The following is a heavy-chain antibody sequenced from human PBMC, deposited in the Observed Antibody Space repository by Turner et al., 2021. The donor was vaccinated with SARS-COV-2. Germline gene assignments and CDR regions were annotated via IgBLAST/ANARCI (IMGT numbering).Heavy chain of an antibody. Sequence: EVQLVESGGGLVQPGGSLRLSCAASGFTCSYYWMHWVRQAPGKGLVWVSRINSDGSSTSYADSVKGRFTISRDNAKNTLYLQMNSLRAEDTAVYYCAREVVTAIPYFDYWGQGTLVTVSS. CDR3: AREVVTAIPYFDY. J-gene: IGHJ4*02. D-gene: IGHD2-21*02. CDR1: GFTCSYYW. CDR2: INSDGSST. V-gene: IGHV3-74*01.